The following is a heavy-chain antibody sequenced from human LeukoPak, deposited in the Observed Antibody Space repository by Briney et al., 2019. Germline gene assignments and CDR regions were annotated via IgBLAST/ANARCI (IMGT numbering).Heavy chain of an antibody. D-gene: IGHD6-6*01. J-gene: IGHJ6*03. CDR1: GFTFSSHS. CDR2: ISSSSSHI. CDR3: ARGGLYSSSSYCYYMDV. V-gene: IGHV3-21*01. Sequence: GGSLRLSCAASGFTFSSHSMNWVRQAPGKGLEWVSSISSSSSHIYYADSVKGRFTISRDNAKNSLYLQMNSLRAEDTAVYYCARGGLYSSSSYCYYMDVWGKGTTVTVSS.